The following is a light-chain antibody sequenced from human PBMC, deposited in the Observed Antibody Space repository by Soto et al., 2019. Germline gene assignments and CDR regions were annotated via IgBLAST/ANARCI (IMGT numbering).Light chain of an antibody. CDR3: QQYDGSPQT. Sequence: EIVLTQSPGTLSLSPGERATLSCRASQSVSNYLAWYQQKPGKAPRLLIYVASSSATGIPDRFSGSGSGTDFTLTISRLEPEDFAVYYCQQYDGSPQTFGQGTKVEIK. J-gene: IGKJ1*01. V-gene: IGKV3-20*01. CDR1: QSVSNY. CDR2: VAS.